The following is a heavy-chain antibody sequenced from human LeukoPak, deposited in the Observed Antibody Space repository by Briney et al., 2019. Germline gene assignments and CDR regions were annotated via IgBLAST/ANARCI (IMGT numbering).Heavy chain of an antibody. CDR3: ARDVIAVAGTVYYYYGMDV. CDR2: ISSSSSYI. D-gene: IGHD6-19*01. CDR1: RSYS. J-gene: IGHJ6*02. V-gene: IGHV3-21*04. Sequence: RSYSMNWVRQAPGKGLEWVSSISSSSSYIYYADSVKGRFTISRDNAKHSLYLQMNSLRTEDTAVYYCARDVIAVAGTVYYYYGMDVWGQGTTVTVSS.